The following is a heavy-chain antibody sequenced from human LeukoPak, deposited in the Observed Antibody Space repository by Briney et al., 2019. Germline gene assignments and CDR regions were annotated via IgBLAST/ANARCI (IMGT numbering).Heavy chain of an antibody. J-gene: IGHJ4*02. Sequence: GGSLRLSCETSGFTFRNYGMSWVRQAPGKGLEWVSSTSGDGGETFYAESVKGRFTISRDNSKSTLYLQMNSLRAEDTAIYYCAKKAVSSSWTYFDYWGQGALVTVSS. D-gene: IGHD6-13*01. CDR3: AKKAVSSSWTYFDY. V-gene: IGHV3-23*01. CDR2: TSGDGGET. CDR1: GFTFRNYG.